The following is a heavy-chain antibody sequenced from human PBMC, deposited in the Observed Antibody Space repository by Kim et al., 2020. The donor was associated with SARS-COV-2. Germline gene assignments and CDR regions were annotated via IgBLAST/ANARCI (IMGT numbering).Heavy chain of an antibody. J-gene: IGHJ6*02. V-gene: IGHV3-15*01. Sequence: GGSLRLSCAASGFTFSNAWMSWVRQAPGKGLEWVGRIKSKTDGGTTDYAAPVKGRFTISRDDSKNTLYLQMNSQKTEDTAVYYCTTLLRYFDWLAVKYYYYGMDVWGQGTTVTVSS. D-gene: IGHD3-9*01. CDR3: TTLLRYFDWLAVKYYYYGMDV. CDR2: IKSKTDGGTT. CDR1: GFTFSNAW.